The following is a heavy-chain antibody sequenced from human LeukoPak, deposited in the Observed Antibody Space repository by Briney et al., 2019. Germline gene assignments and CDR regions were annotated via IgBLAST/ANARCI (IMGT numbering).Heavy chain of an antibody. Sequence: SQTLSLTCAISGDSVSSNSAAWNWIRQSPSRGLEWLGRTYYRSKWYNDYAVSVKSRITINPDTSKNQFSLQLNSVTPEDTAVYYCARSVYYDTLTGYSQYYFDYWGQGTLVTVSS. V-gene: IGHV6-1*01. D-gene: IGHD3-9*01. CDR3: ARSVYYDTLTGYSQYYFDY. CDR1: GDSVSSNSAA. CDR2: TYYRSKWYN. J-gene: IGHJ4*02.